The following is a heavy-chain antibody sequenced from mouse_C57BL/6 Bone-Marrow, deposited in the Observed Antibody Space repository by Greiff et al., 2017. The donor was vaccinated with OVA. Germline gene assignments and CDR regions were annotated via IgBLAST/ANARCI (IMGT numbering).Heavy chain of an antibody. CDR2: IDPNRGGT. J-gene: IGHJ2*01. Sequence: VQLQQPGAELVKPGASVKLSCKASGYTFTSYWMHWVKQRPGRGLEWIGRIDPNRGGTKYNEKFKSKATLTVDTPSSTAYMQRSSLTYEDSAVYYCARRAWDGSGVFDDWGQGTTLTVSS. V-gene: IGHV1-72*01. D-gene: IGHD1-1*01. CDR3: ARRAWDGSGVFDD. CDR1: GYTFTSYW.